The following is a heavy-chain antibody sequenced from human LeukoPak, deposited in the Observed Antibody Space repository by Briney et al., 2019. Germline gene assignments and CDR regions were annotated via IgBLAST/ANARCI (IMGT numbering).Heavy chain of an antibody. CDR1: GYTFTSYA. V-gene: IGHV7-4-1*02. Sequence: ASVKVSCKTSGYTFTSYAMNWVRQAPGQGLEWMGWINANTGNPTYAQGFTGRFVLSLDTSVSTAYLQISSLKAEDTAVYYCARVRSTYYSDYWGLGTLVAVSS. J-gene: IGHJ4*02. CDR3: ARVRSTYYSDY. CDR2: INANTGNP. D-gene: IGHD2/OR15-2a*01.